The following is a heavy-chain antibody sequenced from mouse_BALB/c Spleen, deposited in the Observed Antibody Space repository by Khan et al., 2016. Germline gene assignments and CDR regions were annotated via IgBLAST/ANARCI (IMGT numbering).Heavy chain of an antibody. CDR2: IFPGSGST. D-gene: IGHD2-3*01. J-gene: IGHJ2*01. Sequence: QVQLQQPGAELVKPGASVKMSCKASGYTITDYVITWVKQRTGQGLEWIGEIFPGSGSTYYHEKFKGKATLTADKSSNTVYMQVSSLTSEDSAVYFCARGLYDGYFWGQGTTLTVSS. V-gene: IGHV1-77*01. CDR3: ARGLYDGYF. CDR1: GYTITDYV.